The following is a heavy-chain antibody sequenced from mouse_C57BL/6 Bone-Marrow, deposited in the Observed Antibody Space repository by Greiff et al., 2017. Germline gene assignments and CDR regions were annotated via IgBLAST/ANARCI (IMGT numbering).Heavy chain of an antibody. Sequence: EVMLVESGPELVKPGASVKIPCKASGYTFTDYNMDWVKQSHGKSLEWIGDINPNNGGTIYNQKFKGKATLTVDKSSSTAYMELRSLTSEDTAVYYCARSDDAGLYYYAMDYWGQGTSVTVSS. J-gene: IGHJ4*01. V-gene: IGHV1-18*01. CDR1: GYTFTDYN. CDR3: ARSDDAGLYYYAMDY. D-gene: IGHD2-12*01. CDR2: INPNNGGT.